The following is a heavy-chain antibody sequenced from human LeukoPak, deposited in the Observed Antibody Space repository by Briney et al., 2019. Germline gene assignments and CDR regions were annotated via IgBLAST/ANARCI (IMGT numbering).Heavy chain of an antibody. D-gene: IGHD6-13*01. CDR1: GYTFTGYY. CDR2: INPNTGDT. J-gene: IGHJ4*02. CDR3: AREAIAAAGTTSDY. V-gene: IGHV1-2*02. Sequence: ASVRVSCKASGYTFTGYYMHWVRQAPGQGLEWMGWINPNTGDTNYAQKFQGRVTMTRDTSISTAYMELSRLRSDDTAVYYCAREAIAAAGTTSDYWGQGTLVTVSS.